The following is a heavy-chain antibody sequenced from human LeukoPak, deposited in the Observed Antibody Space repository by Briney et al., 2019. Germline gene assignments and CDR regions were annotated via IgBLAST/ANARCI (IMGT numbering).Heavy chain of an antibody. V-gene: IGHV1-24*01. D-gene: IGHD1-26*01. CDR2: FDPEDGET. CDR1: GYTLTELS. Sequence: ASVKVSCKVSGYTLTELSMHWVRQAPGKGLEWMGGFDPEDGETIYARKFQGRVTMTEDTSTDTAYMELSSLRSEDTAVYYCATAGGVGALYFDYWGQGTLVTVSS. CDR3: ATAGGVGALYFDY. J-gene: IGHJ4*02.